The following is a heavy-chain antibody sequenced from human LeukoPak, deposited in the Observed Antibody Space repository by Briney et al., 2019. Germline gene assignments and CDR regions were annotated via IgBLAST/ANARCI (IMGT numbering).Heavy chain of an antibody. J-gene: IGHJ4*02. D-gene: IGHD2-2*01. CDR1: GYTFTGYY. CDR2: INPNSGGT. CDR3: ARSGSNEGFDY. V-gene: IGHV1-2*02. Sequence: GSVTVSCTASGYTFTGYYMHWVRQAPGQGLEWMGWINPNSGGTNYAQKFQGRVTMTRDTSISTAYMELSRLRSDDTAVYYCARSGSNEGFDYWGQGTLVTVSS.